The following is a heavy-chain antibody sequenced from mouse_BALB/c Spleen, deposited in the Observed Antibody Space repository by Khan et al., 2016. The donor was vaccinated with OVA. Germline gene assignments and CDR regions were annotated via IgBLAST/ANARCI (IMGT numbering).Heavy chain of an antibody. CDR3: ARGAGRDRFLY. D-gene: IGHD3-2*01. V-gene: IGHV1S137*01. CDR2: ISTYYGDA. CDR1: GYTFTDFS. J-gene: IGHJ3*01. Sequence: QVQLKESGAELVRPGVSVKISCKGSGYTFTDFSMHWVKQRHAMSLEWIGVISTYYGDADYNQKFKDKATMTVDKSSNTAYMDLARLTSEDSAIYYCARGAGRDRFLYWGQGTLVTVSA.